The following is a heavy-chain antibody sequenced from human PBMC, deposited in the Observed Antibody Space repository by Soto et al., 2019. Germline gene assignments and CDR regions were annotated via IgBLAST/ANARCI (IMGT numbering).Heavy chain of an antibody. CDR3: ASMSPYDYIWGSYRYTAFDI. CDR1: GGSISSGGYY. J-gene: IGHJ3*02. CDR2: IYYSGST. V-gene: IGHV4-31*03. Sequence: PSETLSLTCTVSGGSISSGGYYWSWIRQHPGKGLEWIGYIYYSGSTYYNPSLKSRVTISVDTSKNQFSLKLSSVTAADTAVYYCASMSPYDYIWGSYRYTAFDIWGQGTMVTVSS. D-gene: IGHD3-16*02.